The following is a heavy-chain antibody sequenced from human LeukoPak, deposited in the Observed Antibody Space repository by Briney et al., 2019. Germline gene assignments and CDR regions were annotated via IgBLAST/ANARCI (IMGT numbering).Heavy chain of an antibody. D-gene: IGHD3-10*01. CDR1: GFSVTSHY. Sequence: GGSLRLSCAASGFSVTSHYMNWVRQAPGKGLEWVSTISGSGGSTYYADSVKGRFTISRDNSKNTLYLQMNSLRAEDTAAYYCAKGSRAQGYYFDFWGQGTLVTVSS. CDR3: AKGSRAQGYYFDF. J-gene: IGHJ4*02. CDR2: ISGSGGST. V-gene: IGHV3-23*01.